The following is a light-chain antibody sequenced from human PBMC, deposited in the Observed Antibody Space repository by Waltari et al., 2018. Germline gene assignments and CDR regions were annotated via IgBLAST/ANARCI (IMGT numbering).Light chain of an antibody. CDR1: QSISNW. J-gene: IGKJ2*01. Sequence: DIQMTQSPSTLSASVGDRVTITCRASQSISNWLAWYQQKPGKAPKVLIYKSFSLQSGVPSRFSGSGSETEFTLTINSLQPDDFATYYCQQYNISPYTFGQGTTLEI. V-gene: IGKV1-5*03. CDR2: KSF. CDR3: QQYNISPYT.